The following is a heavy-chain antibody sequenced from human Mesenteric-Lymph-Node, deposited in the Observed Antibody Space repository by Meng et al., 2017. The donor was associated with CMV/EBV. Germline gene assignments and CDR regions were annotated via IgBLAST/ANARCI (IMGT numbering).Heavy chain of an antibody. J-gene: IGHJ5*02. V-gene: IGHV4-59*01. D-gene: IGHD2-2*03. CDR1: GGSISSYY. CDR3: ARGYCDSSSCPFDP. CDR2: VYYSVST. Sequence: SETLSLTCAVSGGSISSYYWSWIRQPPGKGLEWIGYVYYSVSTKYNPSLKSRVTISVDMSENQFSLQLSSVTAADTAVYYCARGYCDSSSCPFDPWGQGTLVTVSS.